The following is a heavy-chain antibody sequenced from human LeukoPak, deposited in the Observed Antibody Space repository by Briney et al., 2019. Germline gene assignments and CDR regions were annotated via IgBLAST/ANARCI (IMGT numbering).Heavy chain of an antibody. J-gene: IGHJ6*03. CDR3: ARGATLAYDFWCGYYHYYDYMDV. CDR1: GGSISSYH. D-gene: IGHD3-3*01. CDR2: IYYSGST. Sequence: PSETPSLTCTVSGGSISSYHWSWIRQPPGKGLEWIGYIYYSGSTNYNPSLKSRVTISVDTSKNQFSLKLSSVTAADTAVYYCARGATLAYDFWCGYYHYYDYMDVWGKGTTVTVSS. V-gene: IGHV4-59*01.